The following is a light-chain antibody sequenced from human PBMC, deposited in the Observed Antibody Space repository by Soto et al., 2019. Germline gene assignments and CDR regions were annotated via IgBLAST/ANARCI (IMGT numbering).Light chain of an antibody. V-gene: IGKV1-12*01. CDR2: ATS. J-gene: IGKJ4*01. Sequence: DIQMTQSPSPVSASVGDRVIITCRASQDISRWLAWYQQKPGRAPQLLIYATSSLQSGVPSRFSGSGSGTDFTLTISSLQPEDFATYYCQQANSFPHTLGGGTRVEIK. CDR1: QDISRW. CDR3: QQANSFPHT.